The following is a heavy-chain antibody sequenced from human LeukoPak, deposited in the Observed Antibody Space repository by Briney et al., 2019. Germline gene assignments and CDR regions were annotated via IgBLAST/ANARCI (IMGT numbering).Heavy chain of an antibody. D-gene: IGHD6-19*01. CDR2: IYYSGST. V-gene: IGHV4-39*01. J-gene: IGHJ4*02. CDR3: ARSSSGWDDHYFDY. Sequence: SETLSLTCTVSGGSISSSHYWGWIRQPPGKGLEWIGSIYYSGSTYYNPSLKSRVTISVDTSKNQFSLKLSSVTAADTAVYYCARSSSGWDDHYFDYWGQGTLVTVSS. CDR1: GGSISSSHY.